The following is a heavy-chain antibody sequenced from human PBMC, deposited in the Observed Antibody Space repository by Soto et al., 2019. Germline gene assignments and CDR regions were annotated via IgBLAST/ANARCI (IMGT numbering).Heavy chain of an antibody. V-gene: IGHV1-3*01. CDR2: INAGNGNT. CDR1: GYTFTSYA. J-gene: IGHJ2*01. CDR3: ARPRNRYCSGGSCYSNWYFDL. Sequence: GASVKVSCKASGYTFTSYAMHWVRQAPGQRLEWMGWINAGNGNTKYSQKFQGRVTITRDTSASTAYMELSSLRSEDTAVYYCARPRNRYCSGGSCYSNWYFDLWGRGTLVTVS. D-gene: IGHD2-15*01.